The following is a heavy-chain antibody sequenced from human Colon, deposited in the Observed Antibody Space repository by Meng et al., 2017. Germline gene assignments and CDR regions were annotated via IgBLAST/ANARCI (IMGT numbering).Heavy chain of an antibody. Sequence: EVQLMESGGGLVQPGGSLRLSCAASGFTFSDHHMDWVRQAPGKGLEWVSGISSTGGSTYYADSVKGRFTISRDNSKSTLYLQMNSLRAEDTALYYCAKVGWEDYWGQGTLVTVSS. CDR3: AKVGWEDY. D-gene: IGHD1-26*01. CDR2: ISSTGGST. V-gene: IGHV3-23*01. CDR1: GFTFSDHH. J-gene: IGHJ4*02.